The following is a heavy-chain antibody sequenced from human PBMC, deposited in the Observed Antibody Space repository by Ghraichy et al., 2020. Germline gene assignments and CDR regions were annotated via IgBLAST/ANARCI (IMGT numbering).Heavy chain of an antibody. D-gene: IGHD3/OR15-3a*01. CDR3: ARGMDF. CDR2: ISSSSSTI. V-gene: IGHV3-48*01. Sequence: GGSLRLSCAASGFTFSSYSMNWVRQAPGKGLEWVSYISSSSSTIYHADSVKGRFTISRDNAKNSLYLQMNSLRVEDTAVYYCARGMDFWGLGTLVTVSS. J-gene: IGHJ4*02. CDR1: GFTFSSYS.